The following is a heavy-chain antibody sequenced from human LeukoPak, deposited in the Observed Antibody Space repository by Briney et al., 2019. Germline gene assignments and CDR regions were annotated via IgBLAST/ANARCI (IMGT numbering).Heavy chain of an antibody. Sequence: SETLSLTCTVSGGSISSYYWSWVRQPAGKGLEWIGRIYASGNTNYNPSLKGRVTMTVDKSKNQFSLKLSSVTAADTAVYYCARAPTYYYDSSGGDWGQGTLVTVSS. CDR1: GGSISSYY. CDR3: ARAPTYYYDSSGGD. CDR2: IYASGNT. V-gene: IGHV4-4*07. D-gene: IGHD3-22*01. J-gene: IGHJ4*02.